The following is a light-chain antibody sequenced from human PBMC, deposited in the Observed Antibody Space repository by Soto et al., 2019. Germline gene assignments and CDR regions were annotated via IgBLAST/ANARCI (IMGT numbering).Light chain of an antibody. J-gene: IGKJ4*01. CDR1: QSVSSSY. Sequence: EIVLTQSPGTLSLSPGERATLSCRASQSVSSSYLAWYQQKPGQAPRLLIYGASSRATGIPDRFSGSGSGTDFTITISRLEPEDFAVYYCQQYGSSPLGGGTKLEIK. CDR3: QQYGSSP. V-gene: IGKV3-20*01. CDR2: GAS.